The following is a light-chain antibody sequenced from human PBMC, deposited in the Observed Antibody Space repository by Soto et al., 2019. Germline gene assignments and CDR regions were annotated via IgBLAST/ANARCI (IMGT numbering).Light chain of an antibody. Sequence: EIVMPHSPATLPVSPAARAPLSCTASQSVGSDLVWYRQKPGQAPRLLIYGASNRATSVPDRFSGSESGTVCTLTISSLQSEDFAVYYFQQYKNRPPVTFGQRTRLEIK. CDR2: GAS. J-gene: IGKJ5*01. CDR3: QQYKNRPPVT. V-gene: IGKV3-15*01. CDR1: QSVGSD.